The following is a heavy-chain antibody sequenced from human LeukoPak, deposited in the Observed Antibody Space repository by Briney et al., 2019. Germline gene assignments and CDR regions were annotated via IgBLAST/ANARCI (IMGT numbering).Heavy chain of an antibody. CDR3: VSALVAGTTH. Sequence: GGSLRLSCVASGFTFSKCAMIWVRQAPGKGPEWVSGISGSGSSTDYADSVKGRFTISRDNAKNSLSLQMDSLRAEDTAVYYCVSALVAGTTHWGQGTLVTVSS. J-gene: IGHJ4*02. CDR1: GFTFSKCA. CDR2: ISGSGSST. V-gene: IGHV3-23*01. D-gene: IGHD6-19*01.